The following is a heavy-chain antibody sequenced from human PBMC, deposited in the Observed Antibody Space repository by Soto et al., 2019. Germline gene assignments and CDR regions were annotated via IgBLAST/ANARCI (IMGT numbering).Heavy chain of an antibody. D-gene: IGHD3-10*01. Sequence: VQLLESGGGLVQPGGSLRLSCAASGFTFSSYAMSWVRQAPGKGLEWVSAISGSGGSTYYADSVKGRFTISRDNSKNTLYLQMNSLRAEDTAVYYCAKDSFGSLNYYGSGSYYTPLDYWGQGTLVTVSS. CDR1: GFTFSSYA. CDR2: ISGSGGST. CDR3: AKDSFGSLNYYGSGSYYTPLDY. V-gene: IGHV3-23*01. J-gene: IGHJ4*02.